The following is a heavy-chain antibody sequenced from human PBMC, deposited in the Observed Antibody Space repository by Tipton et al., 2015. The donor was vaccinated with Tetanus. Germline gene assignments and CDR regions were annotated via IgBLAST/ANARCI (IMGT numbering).Heavy chain of an antibody. Sequence: LRLSCTVSGDSVSGYYWSWIRQPPGKGLEWIGYVYYTGSTNHNPSLKSRVTISMDRSNTQFSLRLDSLTAADTAVYYCARAAGFLGLTHDFWGRGTLVSVSS. CDR2: VYYTGST. J-gene: IGHJ4*02. V-gene: IGHV4-59*08. CDR3: ARAAGFLGLTHDF. D-gene: IGHD2/OR15-2a*01. CDR1: GDSVSGYY.